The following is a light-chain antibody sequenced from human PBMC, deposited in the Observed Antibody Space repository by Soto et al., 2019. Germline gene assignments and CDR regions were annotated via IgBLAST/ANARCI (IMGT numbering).Light chain of an antibody. CDR3: QQYGGSFLT. Sequence: EIVLTQSPGTLSLSPGERATLFCRASQSVDSTYLAWYQQKPGQAPRLLIYSASSRATGVPDRFSGRGSGTDFTLTISRLEPEDFAVYYCQQYGGSFLTFGQGTLLEIK. V-gene: IGKV3-20*01. CDR2: SAS. J-gene: IGKJ5*01. CDR1: QSVDSTY.